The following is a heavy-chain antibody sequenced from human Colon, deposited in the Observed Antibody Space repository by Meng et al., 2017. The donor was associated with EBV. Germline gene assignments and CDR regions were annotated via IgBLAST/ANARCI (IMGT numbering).Heavy chain of an antibody. J-gene: IGHJ4*03. CDR1: GYSFTSYA. V-gene: IGHV1-18*01. D-gene: IGHD3-22*01. CDR2: ISAYDGNT. Sequence: QVQLVQSGAEVKKPGASVKVSCKASGYSFTSYAISWVRQAPGQGLEWMGWISAYDGNTNYAQKFQGKVTMATDTSTNTAYMELRSLRSDDTAVYYCAREMPMTCYFDQWGQGTLVTVSS. CDR3: AREMPMTCYFDQ.